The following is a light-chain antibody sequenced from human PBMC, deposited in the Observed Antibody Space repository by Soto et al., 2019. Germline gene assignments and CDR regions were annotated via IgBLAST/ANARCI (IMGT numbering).Light chain of an antibody. V-gene: IGKV3-11*01. CDR3: QQRSNWPGYT. CDR1: QRVSSY. CDR2: DAS. J-gene: IGKJ2*01. Sequence: EIVLTQSPATLSLSPGERATLSCRASQRVSSYLAWYQQKPGQAPRLLIYDASNRATGIPARFSVSGSGTAFTLTISSLEPEDFAVYYCQQRSNWPGYTFGQGTKLEIK.